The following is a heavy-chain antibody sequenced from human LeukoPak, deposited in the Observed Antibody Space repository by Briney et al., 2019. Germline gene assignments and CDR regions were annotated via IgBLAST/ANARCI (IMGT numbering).Heavy chain of an antibody. CDR1: GGTFSSYA. J-gene: IGHJ3*02. D-gene: IGHD3/OR15-3a*01. CDR2: IIPIFGTA. CDR3: ATGVGTGALDAFDI. Sequence: ASVKVSCKASGGTFSSYAISWVRQAPGQGLEWMGRIIPIFGTANYAQKFQGRVTITTDESTSTAYMELSSLRSEDTAVYYCATGVGTGALDAFDIWGQGTMVTVSS. V-gene: IGHV1-69*05.